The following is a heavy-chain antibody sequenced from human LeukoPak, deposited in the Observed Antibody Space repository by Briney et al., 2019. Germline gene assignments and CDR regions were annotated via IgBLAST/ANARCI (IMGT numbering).Heavy chain of an antibody. CDR3: ARGLESFVDLSLAFDI. Sequence: PSQTLSLTCTVSGGFISSGGYYWSWIRQHPGKGLEWIGYIYYSGSTYYNPSLKSRVTISVDTSKNQFSLKLSSVTAADTAVYYCARGLESFVDLSLAFDIWGQGTMVTVSS. CDR1: GGFISSGGYY. V-gene: IGHV4-31*03. CDR2: IYYSGST. J-gene: IGHJ3*02. D-gene: IGHD3/OR15-3a*01.